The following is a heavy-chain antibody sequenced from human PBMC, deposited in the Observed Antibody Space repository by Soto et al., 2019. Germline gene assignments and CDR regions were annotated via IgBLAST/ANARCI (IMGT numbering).Heavy chain of an antibody. CDR3: ARTALGWFDP. CDR2: IFYSGRSGST. D-gene: IGHD2-21*02. V-gene: IGHV4-59*01. Sequence: PXGTLSLRCSVSGGSISSYYGSWIRQPPGKGLEWIGYIFYSGRSGSTNHNPSLKSRVTISVDTSKNQFSLKLSSVTAADTAVYYCARTALGWFDPWGQGTLVTVSS. J-gene: IGHJ5*02. CDR1: GGSISSYY.